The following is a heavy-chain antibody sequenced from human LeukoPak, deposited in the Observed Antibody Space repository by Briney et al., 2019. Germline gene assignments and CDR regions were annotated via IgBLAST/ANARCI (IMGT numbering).Heavy chain of an antibody. V-gene: IGHV3-23*01. CDR3: AKDYYDSSGYMYYFDY. J-gene: IGHJ4*02. CDR1: GFTFSSYG. D-gene: IGHD3-22*01. Sequence: PGGSLRLSCAASGFTFSSYGMSWVRQAPGKGLEWVSAISGSGGSTYYADSVKGRFTISRDNSKNTLYLQMNSLRAEDTAVYNCAKDYYDSSGYMYYFDYWGQGTLVTVSS. CDR2: ISGSGGST.